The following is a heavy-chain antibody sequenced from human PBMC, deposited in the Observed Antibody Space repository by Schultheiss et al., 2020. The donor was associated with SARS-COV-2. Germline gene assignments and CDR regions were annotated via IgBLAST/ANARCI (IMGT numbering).Heavy chain of an antibody. J-gene: IGHJ4*02. D-gene: IGHD6-19*01. CDR3: ARHSGSSGWSHPEY. CDR2: IDPSDSYT. V-gene: IGHV5-10-1*04. Sequence: GESLKISCKGSGYSFISYWISWVRQMPGKGLEWIGRIDPSDSYTNYSPSFQGQVSISADKSISTAYLQWSSLKASDTAMYFCARHSGSSGWSHPEYWGQGTLVTVSS. CDR1: GYSFISYW.